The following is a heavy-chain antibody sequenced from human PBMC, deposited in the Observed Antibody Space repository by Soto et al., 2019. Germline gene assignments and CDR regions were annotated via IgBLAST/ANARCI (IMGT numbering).Heavy chain of an antibody. CDR2: ISGSGGST. V-gene: IGHV3-23*01. D-gene: IGHD3-22*01. CDR1: GFTFSSYA. J-gene: IGHJ4*02. CDR3: AQSYSSGYYLYYFDY. Sequence: EVQLLESGGGLVQPGGSLRLSCAASGFTFSSYAMSWVRQAPGKGLEWVSAISGSGGSTYYADSVKGRVTISRDNPKNTLYLQMNRLRAEDTAVYYCAQSYSSGYYLYYFDYWGQGTLVTVSS.